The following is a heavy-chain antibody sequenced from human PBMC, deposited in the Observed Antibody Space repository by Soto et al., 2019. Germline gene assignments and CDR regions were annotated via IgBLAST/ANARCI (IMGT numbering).Heavy chain of an antibody. J-gene: IGHJ3*02. CDR2: IIPIVGIA. V-gene: IGHV1-69*02. D-gene: IGHD2-15*01. Sequence: QVQLVQSGAEVKKPGSSVKVSCQAAGGTFNTYSINWVRQAPGQGLEWMGRIIPIVGIAKYAQKFQGRVAINADKSTSTAYMMEVNILRPEDTAMYYCARAMVVGATGAFDICCQGTMVTVSS. CDR3: ARAMVVGATGAFDI. CDR1: GGTFNTYS.